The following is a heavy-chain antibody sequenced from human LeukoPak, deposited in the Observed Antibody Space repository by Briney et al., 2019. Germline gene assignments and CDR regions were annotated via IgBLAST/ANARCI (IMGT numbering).Heavy chain of an antibody. CDR3: AKDWGY. CDR2: ISGSGGST. Sequence: GSLRLSCAASGFTFSTYGMTWVRQAPGKGVEWVSGISGSGGSTYYADSVKGRFTISRDNSKNTLYLQMNSLRVEDTAVYFCAKDWGYWGQGTLVTVSS. D-gene: IGHD3-16*01. J-gene: IGHJ4*02. V-gene: IGHV3-23*01. CDR1: GFTFSTYG.